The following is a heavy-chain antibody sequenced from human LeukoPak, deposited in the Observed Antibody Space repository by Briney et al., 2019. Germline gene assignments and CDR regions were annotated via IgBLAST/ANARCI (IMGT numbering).Heavy chain of an antibody. CDR1: GFTFSSYA. J-gene: IGHJ4*02. CDR3: AREGVGLYYFDY. V-gene: IGHV3-23*01. D-gene: IGHD3-10*01. Sequence: GGSLRLSCAASGFTFSSYAMSWVRQAPGKGLEWVSDVSGSGSSTYYADSVKGRFTISRDNSRNTLYLQMNSLRAEDTAVYYCAREGVGLYYFDYWGQGTLVTVSS. CDR2: VSGSGSST.